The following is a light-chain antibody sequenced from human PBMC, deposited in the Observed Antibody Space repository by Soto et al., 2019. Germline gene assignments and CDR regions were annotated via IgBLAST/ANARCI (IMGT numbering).Light chain of an antibody. V-gene: IGLV1-40*01. CDR1: SSNIGAGYD. CDR3: QSYDSSLSGYV. CDR2: ANN. J-gene: IGLJ1*01. Sequence: QSVLTQPPSVSGAPGQRVTISCTGTSSNIGAGYDVHWYQQLPGTAPKLFMYANNNRPSWVPDRFSGSKSGTSASLAITGLQAEDEADYYCQSYDSSLSGYVFGTGTKLTV.